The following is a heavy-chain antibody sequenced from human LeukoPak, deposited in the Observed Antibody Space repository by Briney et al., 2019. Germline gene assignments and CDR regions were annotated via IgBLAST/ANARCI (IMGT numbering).Heavy chain of an antibody. CDR2: INSDGSWA. CDR3: VSFYETY. Sequence: GGSLRLSCAASGSYWMHWVRQAPGKGLVWVSHINSDGSWASYADSVKGRFTISKDNAKNTVYLQMNNLRAEDTAVYYCVSFYETYWGRGTLVTVSS. V-gene: IGHV3-74*01. CDR1: GSYW. D-gene: IGHD2/OR15-2a*01. J-gene: IGHJ4*02.